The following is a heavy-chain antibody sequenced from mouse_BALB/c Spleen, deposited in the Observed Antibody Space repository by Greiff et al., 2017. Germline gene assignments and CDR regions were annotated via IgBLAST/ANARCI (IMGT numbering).Heavy chain of an antibody. CDR3: ARRTTGSWFAY. V-gene: IGHV1-12*01. J-gene: IGHJ3*01. CDR1: GYTFTSYN. CDR2: IYPGNGDT. Sequence: QVQLQQSGAELVKPGASVKMSCKASGYTFTSYNMHWVKQTPGQGLEWIGAIYPGNGDTSYNQKFKGKATLTADKSSSTAYMQLSSLTSEDSAVYYCARRTTGSWFAYWGQGTLVTVSA. D-gene: IGHD4-1*02.